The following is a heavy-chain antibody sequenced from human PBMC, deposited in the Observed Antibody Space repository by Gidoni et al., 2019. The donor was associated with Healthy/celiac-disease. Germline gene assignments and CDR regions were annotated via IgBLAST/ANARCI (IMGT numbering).Heavy chain of an antibody. CDR3: ASNKPGSGSFTTPDGFDY. Sequence: QLQLQESRPGLVKPSATLSLTCTVSGGSISSSSSYWGWIRQPPGKGLEWIGSIYYSGSTYYNPSLKSRVTISVDTSKNQFSLKLSSVTAADTAVYYCASNKPGSGSFTTPDGFDYWGQGTLVTVSS. CDR1: GGSISSSSSY. J-gene: IGHJ4*02. D-gene: IGHD3-10*01. V-gene: IGHV4-39*07. CDR2: IYYSGST.